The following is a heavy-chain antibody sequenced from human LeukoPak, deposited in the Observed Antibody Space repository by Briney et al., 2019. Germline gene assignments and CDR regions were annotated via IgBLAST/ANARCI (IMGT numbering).Heavy chain of an antibody. CDR2: IYYSGST. J-gene: IGHJ6*03. Sequence: SETLSLTCTVSGGSISSYYWSWIRQPPGKGLEWIGYIYYSGSTNYNPSLKSRVTISIDTSKNQFSLKLSSVTAADTAVYYCARGTGDRYYYYYMDVWGKGTTVIVSS. V-gene: IGHV4-59*01. CDR1: GGSISSYY. D-gene: IGHD7-27*01. CDR3: ARGTGDRYYYYYMDV.